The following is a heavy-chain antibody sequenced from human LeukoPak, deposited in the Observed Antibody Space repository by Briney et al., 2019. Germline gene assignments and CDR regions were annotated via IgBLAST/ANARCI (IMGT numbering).Heavy chain of an antibody. V-gene: IGHV1-69*05. CDR3: ARGPNPPGLFDY. Sequence: ASVKVSCKASGGTFSSYAISWVRQAPGQGLEWMGGIIPIFGTANYAQKFQGRVTITTDESTSTAYMELSSLRSEDTAVYYCARGPNPPGLFDYWGQGTLVTVSS. CDR2: IIPIFGTA. J-gene: IGHJ4*02. CDR1: GGTFSSYA.